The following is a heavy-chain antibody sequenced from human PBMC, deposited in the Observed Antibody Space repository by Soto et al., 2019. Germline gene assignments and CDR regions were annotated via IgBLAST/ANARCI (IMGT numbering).Heavy chain of an antibody. CDR3: AREGCSSTSCFRAWANRFDS. V-gene: IGHV4-61*01. Sequence: PSETLSLTCTVSGGSVSSGSYYWSWIRQPPGKGLEWIGYIYYSGSTNYNPSLKSRVTISVDTSKNQFSLKLSSVTAADTAVYYCAREGCSSTSCFRAWANRFDSWGQGTLVTVSS. CDR2: IYYSGST. J-gene: IGHJ5*01. CDR1: GGSVSSGSYY. D-gene: IGHD2-2*01.